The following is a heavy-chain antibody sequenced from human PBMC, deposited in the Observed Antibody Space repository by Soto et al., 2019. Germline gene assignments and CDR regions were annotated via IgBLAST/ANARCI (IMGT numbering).Heavy chain of an antibody. CDR3: VKERYAQLWLEDYGMDV. D-gene: IGHD5-18*01. CDR2: ISYDGTDK. CDR1: GFTFSSYG. V-gene: IGHV3-30*18. Sequence: QEQVVESGGGVVRPGRSLRLSCAASGFTFSSYGIHWVRQAPGKGLEWVALISYDGTDKYYADSVKGRFTISRDNSKNTLYLQMSSLGPEDTAVYYCVKERYAQLWLEDYGMDVWGQGTTVTV. J-gene: IGHJ6*02.